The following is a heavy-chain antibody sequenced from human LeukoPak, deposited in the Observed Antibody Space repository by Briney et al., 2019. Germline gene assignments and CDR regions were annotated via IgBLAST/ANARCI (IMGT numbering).Heavy chain of an antibody. CDR3: ARENVGFGSWFDS. J-gene: IGHJ5*01. CDR1: GFIVSNNY. Sequence: GGSLRLSCAASGFIVSNNYMSWVRQPPGKGLEWVSVIYSGGSKYYADSVKVRFTISRDNSKNTVYLQMDDLRPEDTAVYYCARENVGFGSWFDSWGQGTLVTVSS. CDR2: IYSGGSK. D-gene: IGHD3-10*01. V-gene: IGHV3-53*01.